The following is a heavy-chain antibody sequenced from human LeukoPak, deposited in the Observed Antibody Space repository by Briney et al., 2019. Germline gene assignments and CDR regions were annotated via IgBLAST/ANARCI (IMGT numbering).Heavy chain of an antibody. J-gene: IGHJ4*02. CDR3: ARDPRPGEYYFDY. D-gene: IGHD2-2*01. V-gene: IGHV3-48*01. CDR1: GFTFSTYS. CDR2: ISSSSSTI. Sequence: GGSLRLSCVASGFTFSTYSMNWVRQAPGKGLEWVSYISSSSSTIYYADSVKGRFTISRDNAKNSLYLQMNSLRAEDTAVYYCARDPRPGEYYFDYWGQGTLVTVSS.